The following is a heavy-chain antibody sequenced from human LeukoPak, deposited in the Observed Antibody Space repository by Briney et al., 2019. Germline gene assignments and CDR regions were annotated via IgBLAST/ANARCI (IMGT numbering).Heavy chain of an antibody. CDR1: GGSISSYY. Sequence: PSETLSLTCTVSGGSISSYYWSWIRQPPGKGLEWIGYIYHSGSTNYNPSLKSRVTISVDTSKNQFSLKLSSVTAADTAVYYCARAPSGYYYYMDVWGKGTTVTVSS. CDR3: ARAPSGYYYYMDV. V-gene: IGHV4-59*01. J-gene: IGHJ6*03. CDR2: IYHSGST. D-gene: IGHD3-10*01.